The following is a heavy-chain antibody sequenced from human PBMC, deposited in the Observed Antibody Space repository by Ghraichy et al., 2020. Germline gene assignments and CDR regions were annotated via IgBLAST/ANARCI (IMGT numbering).Heavy chain of an antibody. D-gene: IGHD3-3*01. CDR1: GGSISSSNW. Sequence: SETLSLTCAVSGGSISSSNWWSWVRQPPGKGLEWIGEIYHSGSTNYNPSLKSLVTISVDKSKNQFSLKLSSVTAADTAVYYCARVRWLRSSYDFWSGYYPSDYYYYGMDVWGQGTTVTVSS. CDR3: ARVRWLRSSYDFWSGYYPSDYYYYGMDV. J-gene: IGHJ6*02. CDR2: IYHSGST. V-gene: IGHV4-4*02.